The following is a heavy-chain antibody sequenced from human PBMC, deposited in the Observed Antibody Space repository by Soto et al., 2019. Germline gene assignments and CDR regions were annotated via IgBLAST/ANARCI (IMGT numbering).Heavy chain of an antibody. CDR1: GFSLSTSGVG. J-gene: IGHJ4*02. CDR2: IYWDGDK. V-gene: IGHV2-5*02. D-gene: IGHD1-26*01. CDR3: ARPNSGRRKYYFEY. Sequence: SGPTLVNPTQTLTLTCTFSGFSLSTSGVGVGWIRQPPGKALEWLALIYWDGDKRYSPSLKSRLTIMKDTSKNQVVLIMTNMDPVDTAMYYCARPNSGRRKYYFEYWGQGTLVTVSS.